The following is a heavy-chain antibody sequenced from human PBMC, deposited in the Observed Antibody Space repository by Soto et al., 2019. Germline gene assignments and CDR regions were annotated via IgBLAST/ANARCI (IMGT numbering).Heavy chain of an antibody. D-gene: IGHD4-17*01. V-gene: IGHV4-30-2*01. CDR3: ARGLYGGYGMDV. CDR2: IYHSGST. Sequence: NPSETLSLTCAVSGGSIISGGYSWIWIRQPPGKGLEWIGYIYHSGSTYYNPSLKSRVTISVDRSKNQFSLKLSSVTAADTAVYYCARGLYGGYGMDVWGQGTTVTVSS. CDR1: GGSIISGGYS. J-gene: IGHJ6*02.